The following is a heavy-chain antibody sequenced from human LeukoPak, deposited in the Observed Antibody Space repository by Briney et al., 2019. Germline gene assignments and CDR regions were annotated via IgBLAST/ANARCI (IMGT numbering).Heavy chain of an antibody. Sequence: QPGGSLRLSCAASGFTFDDYAMHWVRQAPGKGLEWVSGISWNSGSIGYADSVKGRFTISRDNAKNSLYLQMNSLRAEDTALYYCAKALTMVRGVIGFDYWGQGTLVTVSS. V-gene: IGHV3-9*01. D-gene: IGHD3-10*01. CDR2: ISWNSGSI. CDR1: GFTFDDYA. CDR3: AKALTMVRGVIGFDY. J-gene: IGHJ4*02.